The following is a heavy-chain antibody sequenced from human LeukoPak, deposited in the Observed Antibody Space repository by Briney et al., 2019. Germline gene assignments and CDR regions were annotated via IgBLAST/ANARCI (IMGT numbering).Heavy chain of an antibody. CDR3: ARAEGIAVAGTGLRYYYYMDV. V-gene: IGHV1-18*01. J-gene: IGHJ6*03. D-gene: IGHD6-19*01. CDR1: GYTFTSYG. CDR2: ISAYNGNT. Sequence: ASVKVSCKASGYTFTSYGISWVRRAPGQGLEWMGWISAYNGNTNYAQKLQGRVTMTTDTSTSTAYMELRSLRSDDTAVYYCARAEGIAVAGTGLRYYYYMDVWGKGTTVTVSS.